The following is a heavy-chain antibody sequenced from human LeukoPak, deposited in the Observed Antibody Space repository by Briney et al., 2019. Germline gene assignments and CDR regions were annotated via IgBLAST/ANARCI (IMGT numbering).Heavy chain of an antibody. D-gene: IGHD2-15*01. V-gene: IGHV3-43*01. CDR2: ISWDGGST. CDR3: AKARGPLVAAMPFDY. J-gene: IGHJ4*02. CDR1: GFTFDDYT. Sequence: GGSLRLSCAASGFTFDDYTMHWVRQAPGKGLEWVSLISWDGGSTYYADSVKGRFTISRDNSKNSLYLQMNSLRTEDTALYYCAKARGPLVAAMPFDYWAREPWSPSPQ.